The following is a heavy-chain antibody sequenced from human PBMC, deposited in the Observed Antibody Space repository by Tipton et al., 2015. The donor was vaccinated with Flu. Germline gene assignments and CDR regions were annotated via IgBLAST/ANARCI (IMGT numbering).Heavy chain of an antibody. CDR2: IYYSGST. CDR1: GFTFSSYSMN. D-gene: IGHD3-22*01. CDR3: ARHYYDSSGYYYVGLDAFDI. Sequence: LRLSCAASGFTFSSYSMNWVRQAPGKGLEWIGSIYYSGSTYYNPSLKSRVTISVDTSKNQFSLKLSSVTAADTAVYYCARHYYDSSGYYYVGLDAFDIWGQGTMVTVSS. J-gene: IGHJ3*02. V-gene: IGHV4-39*01.